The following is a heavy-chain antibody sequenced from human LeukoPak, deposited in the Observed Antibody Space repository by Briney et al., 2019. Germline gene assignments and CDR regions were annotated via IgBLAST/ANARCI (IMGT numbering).Heavy chain of an antibody. Sequence: PGGSLRPSCAASGFTFSSYGMHWVRQAPGKGLEWVAVIWYDGSNKYYADSVKGRFTISRDNSKNTLYLQMNSLRAEDTAVYYCAREAQIVVVVAATPYYGMDVWGQGTTVTVSS. CDR1: GFTFSSYG. CDR3: AREAQIVVVVAATPYYGMDV. J-gene: IGHJ6*02. D-gene: IGHD2-15*01. V-gene: IGHV3-33*01. CDR2: IWYDGSNK.